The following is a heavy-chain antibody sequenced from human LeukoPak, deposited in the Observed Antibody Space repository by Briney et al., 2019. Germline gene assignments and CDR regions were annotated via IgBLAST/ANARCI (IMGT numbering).Heavy chain of an antibody. D-gene: IGHD6-13*01. CDR3: ARLTGAASDS. CDR2: ISSTGDAT. V-gene: IGHV3-21*01. CDR1: GFTFRTHS. J-gene: IGHJ4*02. Sequence: GGSLRLSGAASGFTFRTHSMNWVRQAPGKWLEWVSSISSTGDATYYADSLKGRFTISRDNARNSVYLQVNSLRAEDTAVYYCARLTGAASDSWGQGTLVTVSS.